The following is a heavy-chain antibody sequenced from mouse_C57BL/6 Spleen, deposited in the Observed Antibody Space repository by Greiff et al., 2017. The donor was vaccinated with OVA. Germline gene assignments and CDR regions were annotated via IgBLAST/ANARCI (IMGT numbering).Heavy chain of an antibody. V-gene: IGHV5-6*02. D-gene: IGHD1-1*01. Sequence: EVKVEESGGDLVKPGGSLKLSCAASGFTFSSYGMSWVRQTPDKRLEWVATISSGGSYTYYPDSVKGRFTISRDNAKSTLYLQMSSLKSEDTAMYYCARTPFYYGSSYWYFDVWGTGTTVTVSS. CDR1: GFTFSSYG. CDR2: ISSGGSYT. CDR3: ARTPFYYGSSYWYFDV. J-gene: IGHJ1*03.